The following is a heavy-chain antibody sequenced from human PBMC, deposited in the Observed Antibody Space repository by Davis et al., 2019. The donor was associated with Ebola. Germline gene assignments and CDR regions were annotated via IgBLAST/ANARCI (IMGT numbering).Heavy chain of an antibody. V-gene: IGHV1-46*01. Sequence: AASVKVSCKASGYTFTSYDINWVRQATGQGLEWMGIINPSGGSTSYAQKFQGRVTMTRDTSTSTVYMELSSLRSEDTAVYYCARAVTTFGALDYWGQGTLVTVSS. CDR3: ARAVTTFGALDY. D-gene: IGHD3-16*01. CDR2: INPSGGST. J-gene: IGHJ4*02. CDR1: GYTFTSYD.